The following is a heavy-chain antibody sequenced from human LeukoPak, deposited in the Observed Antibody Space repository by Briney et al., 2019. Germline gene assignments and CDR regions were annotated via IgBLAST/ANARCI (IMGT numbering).Heavy chain of an antibody. CDR1: GGSFTSSTYY. J-gene: IGHJ4*02. CDR2: MYYSGST. D-gene: IGHD3-22*01. Sequence: KPSETLSLTCTVAGGSFTSSTYYWGWIRQPPGKGLEWIGSMYYSGSTYYNQSLKSRLIISVDTSTNQFSLKLTSVTAADTAMYYCARQYYDRSGYYAWYFDYWGQGTLVTVSS. CDR3: ARQYYDRSGYYAWYFDY. V-gene: IGHV4-39*01.